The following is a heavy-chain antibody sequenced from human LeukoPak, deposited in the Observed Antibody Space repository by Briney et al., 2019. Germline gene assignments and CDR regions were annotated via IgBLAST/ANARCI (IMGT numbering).Heavy chain of an antibody. Sequence: GGSLRLSCAASGFTFSRTSMHWVRQSPGKGLEWVAVISFDGGAKYYADSVKGRLTVSRDNSKKALYLQMNSLRTEDTAVYFCARGLTAIRGIEYSYYGMDVWGQGTTVTVSS. J-gene: IGHJ6*02. CDR1: GFTFSRTS. CDR3: ARGLTAIRGIEYSYYGMDV. D-gene: IGHD3-10*01. CDR2: ISFDGGAK. V-gene: IGHV3-30-3*01.